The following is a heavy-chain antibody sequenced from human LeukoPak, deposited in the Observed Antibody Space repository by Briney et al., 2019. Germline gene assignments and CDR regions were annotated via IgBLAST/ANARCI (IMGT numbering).Heavy chain of an antibody. V-gene: IGHV3-7*01. CDR3: ARGAPMVHYYFDY. CDR2: IKQDESEK. J-gene: IGHJ4*02. D-gene: IGHD3-10*01. Sequence: PGGSLRLSCLASGFTFSTYSMNWVRQAPGKGLEWVANIKQDESEKYLVDSVKGRFTISRDNAKNSLYLQMNSLRAEDTAVYYCARGAPMVHYYFDYWGQGTLVTVSS. CDR1: GFTFSTYS.